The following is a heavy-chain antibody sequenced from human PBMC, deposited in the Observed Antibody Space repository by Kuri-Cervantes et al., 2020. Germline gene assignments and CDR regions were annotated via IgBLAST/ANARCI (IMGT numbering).Heavy chain of an antibody. CDR3: ARGPDCSSTSCYFLGYYYYGMDV. V-gene: IGHV1-2*02. J-gene: IGHJ6*02. CDR1: GYTFTGYY. CDR2: INPNSGGT. Sequence: ASVKVSCKASGYTFTGYYMHWVRQAPGQGLEWMGWINPNSGGTNYAQKFQGRVTMTRDTSISTAYMELSRLRSDDTAVYYCARGPDCSSTSCYFLGYYYYGMDVWGQGTTVTVSS. D-gene: IGHD2-2*01.